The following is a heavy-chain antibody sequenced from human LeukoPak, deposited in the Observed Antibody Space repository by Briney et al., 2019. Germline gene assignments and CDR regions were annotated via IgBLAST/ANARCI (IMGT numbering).Heavy chain of an antibody. CDR1: GGSISSYY. J-gene: IGHJ4*02. CDR2: IYYSGST. D-gene: IGHD6-13*01. Sequence: SETLSLTCTVSGGSISSYYWSWLRQPPGKGLEWIGYIYYSGSTNYNPSLKSRVTISVDTSKNQFSLKLSSVTAADTAVYYCARHQRKSSSELPDYFDYWGQGTLVTVSS. V-gene: IGHV4-59*08. CDR3: ARHQRKSSSELPDYFDY.